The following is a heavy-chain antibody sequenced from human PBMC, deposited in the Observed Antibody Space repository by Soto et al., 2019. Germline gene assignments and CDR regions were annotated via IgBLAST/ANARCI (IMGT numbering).Heavy chain of an antibody. CDR1: GFTFSSYA. Sequence: GGSLRLSCPASGFTFSSYAMIWVRQAPGKGLEWVSAISGRGGSTYYADSVKGRFTISRDNSKNTLYLQMNSLRAEDTAVYYCAKDLDFWSGSPFDYWGQGTLVTVSS. CDR2: ISGRGGST. CDR3: AKDLDFWSGSPFDY. D-gene: IGHD3-3*01. J-gene: IGHJ4*02. V-gene: IGHV3-23*01.